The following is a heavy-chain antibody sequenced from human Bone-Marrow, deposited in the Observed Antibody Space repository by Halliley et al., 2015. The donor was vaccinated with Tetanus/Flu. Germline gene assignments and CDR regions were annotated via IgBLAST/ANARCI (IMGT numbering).Heavy chain of an antibody. D-gene: IGHD3-3*01. Sequence: GEINHSGSPPYTPSPKGRVPISVDPPKTQFSLRLSSVTAADTAVYYCARAYDFWSPYYYYAMDVWGQGTTVTVSS. V-gene: IGHV4-34*01. CDR3: ARAYDFWSPYYYYAMDV. J-gene: IGHJ6*02. CDR2: INHSGSP.